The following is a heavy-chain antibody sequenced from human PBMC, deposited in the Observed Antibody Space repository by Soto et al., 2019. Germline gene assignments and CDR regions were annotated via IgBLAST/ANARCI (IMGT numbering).Heavy chain of an antibody. CDR2: INHSGST. CDR3: ARASPYYYDGSGSPRDLFDY. CDR1: GGSFSGYY. Sequence: SETLSLTCAVYGGSFSGYYWSWIRQPPGKGLEWIGEINHSGSTNYNPSLKSRVTISVDTSKNQFSLKLSSVAAADTAVYYCARASPYYYDGSGSPRDLFDYWGQGTLVTVSS. J-gene: IGHJ4*02. V-gene: IGHV4-34*01. D-gene: IGHD3-22*01.